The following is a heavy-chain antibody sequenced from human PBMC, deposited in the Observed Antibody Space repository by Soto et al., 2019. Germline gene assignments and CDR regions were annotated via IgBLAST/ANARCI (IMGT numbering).Heavy chain of an antibody. CDR1: GGSISSFNW. CDR3: ARDRVAATRTSYYGLDA. J-gene: IGHJ6*02. Sequence: SETLSLTCAVSGGSISSFNWWSWIRQTPGKGLEWIGEIYHSGTTNYNPSLKSRATISVDKSKNHFSLKLTSVTAADTAVYYCARDRVAATRTSYYGLDAWGQGTTVTVS. V-gene: IGHV4-4*02. D-gene: IGHD6-25*01. CDR2: IYHSGTT.